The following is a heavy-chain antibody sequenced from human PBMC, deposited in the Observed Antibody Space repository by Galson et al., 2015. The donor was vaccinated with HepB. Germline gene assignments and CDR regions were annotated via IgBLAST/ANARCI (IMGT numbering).Heavy chain of an antibody. CDR1: GYTFSSYA. CDR3: ARDGAPWEPPANWFDP. CDR2: INAGNDDT. Sequence: SVKVSCKASGYTFSSYAMHWLRQAPGQRLEWMGSINAGNDDTKYSQKLQGRATITKDPSANIVYIQLNSLRSEDTAVYYCARDGAPWEPPANWFDPWGQGTLVTVSS. J-gene: IGHJ5*02. V-gene: IGHV1-3*01. D-gene: IGHD1-26*01.